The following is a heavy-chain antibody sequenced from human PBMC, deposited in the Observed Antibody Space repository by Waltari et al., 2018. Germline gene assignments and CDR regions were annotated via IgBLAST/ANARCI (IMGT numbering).Heavy chain of an antibody. CDR1: GGSISSYY. Sequence: QVQLQESGPGLVKPSETLSLTCTVSGGSISSYYWSWIRQPPGKGLEWIGYIYYSGSTNYNPTLKSPVTISFDTSKNQFSLKRSSVTAADTAVYYCARDLPSGWFDPWGQGTLVTVSS. V-gene: IGHV4-59*01. CDR3: ARDLPSGWFDP. J-gene: IGHJ5*02. CDR2: IYYSGST.